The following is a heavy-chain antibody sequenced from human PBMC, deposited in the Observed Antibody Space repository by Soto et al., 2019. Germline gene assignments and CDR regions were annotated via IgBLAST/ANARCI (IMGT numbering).Heavy chain of an antibody. CDR2: IYSGGNT. Sequence: GGSLRLSCAASGITDSSNYMSWVRQAPGKGLECDSDIYSGGNTYYAHSVKGRFTISRHNSKNTLYRQLNSLRAEDTAVYYCARVFWGLGAFDIWGQGTMVAVSS. J-gene: IGHJ3*02. CDR3: ARVFWGLGAFDI. CDR1: GITDSSNY. D-gene: IGHD7-27*01. V-gene: IGHV3-53*04.